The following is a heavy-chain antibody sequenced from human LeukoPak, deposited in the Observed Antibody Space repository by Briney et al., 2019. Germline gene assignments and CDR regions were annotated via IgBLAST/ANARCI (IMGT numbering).Heavy chain of an antibody. CDR2: ISGSGGST. Sequence: PGGSLRLSCAVSGFTLSNYGMSWVRQAPGKGLEWVAGISGSGGSTNYADSVKGRFTISRDNLKNTLYLQMNSLRAEDTAVYFCARDPLSTNDFDIWGQGTMVTVSS. J-gene: IGHJ3*02. V-gene: IGHV3-23*01. D-gene: IGHD1-1*01. CDR1: GFTLSNYG. CDR3: ARDPLSTNDFDI.